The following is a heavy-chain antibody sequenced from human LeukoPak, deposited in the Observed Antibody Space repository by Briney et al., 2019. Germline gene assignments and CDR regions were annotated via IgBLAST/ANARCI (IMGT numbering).Heavy chain of an antibody. Sequence: ASVKVSCKASGYTFTSYAMHWVRQAPGQRLEWMGWINAGNGNTKYSQKFQGRVTITRDTSASTAYMELSSLRSEDTAVYYCARGYGIAAAGNHFDYWSQGTLVTVSS. CDR3: ARGYGIAAAGNHFDY. J-gene: IGHJ4*02. V-gene: IGHV1-3*01. CDR1: GYTFTSYA. D-gene: IGHD6-13*01. CDR2: INAGNGNT.